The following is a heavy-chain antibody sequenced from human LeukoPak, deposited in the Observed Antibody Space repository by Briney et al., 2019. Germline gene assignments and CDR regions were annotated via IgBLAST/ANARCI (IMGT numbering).Heavy chain of an antibody. Sequence: PGGSLKLSCAASGFTFSSYSMNWVRQAPGKGLEWVSSISSSSSYIYYADSVKGRFTISRDNAENSLYLQMNSLRVEDTAVFYCARGAVAGIYHFDFWGQGTLVTVSS. CDR1: GFTFSSYS. V-gene: IGHV3-21*01. CDR2: ISSSSSYI. CDR3: ARGAVAGIYHFDF. D-gene: IGHD6-19*01. J-gene: IGHJ4*02.